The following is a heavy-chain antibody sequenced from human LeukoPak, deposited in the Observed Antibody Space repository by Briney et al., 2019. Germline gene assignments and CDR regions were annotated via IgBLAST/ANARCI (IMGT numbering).Heavy chain of an antibody. CDR2: ISSSGSTI. CDR1: GFTFSSYE. Sequence: PGGSLRLSCAASGFTFSSYEMNWVRQAPGKGLEWVSYISSSGSTIYYADSVKGRFTISRDNAKNSLYLQMNSLRAEDTAVYYCARDGPLSSAYCSSTSCYGRGYYYYGMDVWGQGTTVTV. V-gene: IGHV3-48*03. J-gene: IGHJ6*02. CDR3: ARDGPLSSAYCSSTSCYGRGYYYYGMDV. D-gene: IGHD2-2*01.